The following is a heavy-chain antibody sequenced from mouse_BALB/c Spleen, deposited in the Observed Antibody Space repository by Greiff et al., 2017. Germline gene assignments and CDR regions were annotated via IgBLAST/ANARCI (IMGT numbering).Heavy chain of an antibody. CDR2: ISSGGSYT. D-gene: IGHD4-1*01. Sequence: EVKLVESGGGLVKPGGSLKLSCAASGFTFSSYAMSWVRQSPEKRLEWVAEISSGGSYTYYPDTVTGRFTISRDNAKNTLYLEMSSLRSEDTAMYYCARDQTGTGAMDYWGQGTSVTVSS. J-gene: IGHJ4*01. V-gene: IGHV5-9-4*01. CDR1: GFTFSSYA. CDR3: ARDQTGTGAMDY.